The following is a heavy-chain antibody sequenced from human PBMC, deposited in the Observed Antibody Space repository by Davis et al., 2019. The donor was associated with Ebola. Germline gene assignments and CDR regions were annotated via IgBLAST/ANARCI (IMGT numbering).Heavy chain of an antibody. J-gene: IGHJ6*02. CDR3: ARSRDLYGMDV. CDR1: GGSFSGYY. V-gene: IGHV4-59*08. Sequence: SETLSLTCAVYGGSFSGYYWSWIRQLPGKGLEWIGYIYYSGSTNYNPSLKSRVTISVDTSKNQFSLKLSSVTAADTAVYYCARSRDLYGMDVWGQGTTVTVSS. CDR2: IYYSGST.